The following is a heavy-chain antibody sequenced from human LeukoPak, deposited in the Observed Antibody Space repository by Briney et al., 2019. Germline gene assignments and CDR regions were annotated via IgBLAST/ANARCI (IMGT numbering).Heavy chain of an antibody. J-gene: IGHJ3*01. D-gene: IGHD3-16*02. CDR1: GGSISSSSYY. V-gene: IGHV4-39*07. Sequence: AETLSLTCTVSGGSISSSSYYWGWIRQPPGKGLEWIGSIYHSGSTYYNPSLKSRVTISVDTSKNQFSLKLSSVTAADTAVYYCARAVMITFGGVIVFDFWGQGTMVTVSS. CDR3: ARAVMITFGGVIVFDF. CDR2: IYHSGST.